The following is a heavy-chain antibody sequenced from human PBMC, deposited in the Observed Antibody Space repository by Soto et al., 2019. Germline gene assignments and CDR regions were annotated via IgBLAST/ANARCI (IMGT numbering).Heavy chain of an antibody. D-gene: IGHD3-10*01. CDR3: ARDLHYSFEY. Sequence: PGGSLRLSCAVYGFTFNIFSMNWVRQAPGKGLEWVSYISPGGDTTSYADSVKGRFAISRDNAKNSLYLQMDSLRAEDTAVYYCARDLHYSFEYWGLGTLVTVSS. CDR1: GFTFNIFS. J-gene: IGHJ4*02. V-gene: IGHV3-48*01. CDR2: ISPGGDTT.